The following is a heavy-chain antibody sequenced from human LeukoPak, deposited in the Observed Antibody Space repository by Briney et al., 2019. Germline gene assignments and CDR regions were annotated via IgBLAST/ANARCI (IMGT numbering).Heavy chain of an antibody. V-gene: IGHV3-23*01. Sequence: GGSLRLSCAPSGFTFSSFAMNWVRQAPGKGLEWVSTIGSSGDSIYYADSVRGRFTISRDNSKNTMHLQMNNLRAEDTAFYYCARGSKDLDFWGQGTLVTVSS. J-gene: IGHJ4*02. CDR2: IGSSGDSI. D-gene: IGHD3-10*01. CDR3: ARGSKDLDF. CDR1: GFTFSSFA.